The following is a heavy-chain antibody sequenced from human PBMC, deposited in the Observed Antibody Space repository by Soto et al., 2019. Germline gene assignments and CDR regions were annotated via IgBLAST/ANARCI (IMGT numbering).Heavy chain of an antibody. D-gene: IGHD5-12*01. Sequence: GGSLRLSCAASGFTFSSHWMSWVRQAPGKGLEWVAVIWYDGSNKYYADSVKGRFTISRDNSRNTLYLQMNSLRAEDTAVYYCAREDIGIGAFDIWGQGTMVTVSS. CDR3: AREDIGIGAFDI. J-gene: IGHJ3*02. CDR1: GFTFSSHW. CDR2: IWYDGSNK. V-gene: IGHV3-33*08.